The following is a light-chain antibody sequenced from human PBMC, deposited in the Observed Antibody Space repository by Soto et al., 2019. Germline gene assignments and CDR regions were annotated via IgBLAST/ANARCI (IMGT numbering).Light chain of an antibody. CDR1: QSLVYSDGNTY. CDR3: MQGTLWPRT. CDR2: KVS. Sequence: DVVMTQSPLSLPVTLGQPASISCRSSQSLVYSDGNTYLNWFQQRPGQCPRSLIYKVSNRDSGVPDRFRGSGSGTDFTLKISRVEAEDVGVYYCMQGTLWPRTFGQGTKLEIK. J-gene: IGKJ2*01. V-gene: IGKV2-30*01.